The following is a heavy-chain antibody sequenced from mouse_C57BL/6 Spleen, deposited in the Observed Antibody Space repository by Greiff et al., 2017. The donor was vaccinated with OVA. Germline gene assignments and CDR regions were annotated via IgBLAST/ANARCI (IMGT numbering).Heavy chain of an antibody. CDR1: GFTFNTYA. Sequence: EVQRVESGGGLVQPKGSLKLSCAASGFTFNTYAMHWVRQAPGKGLEWVARIRSKSSNYATYYADSVKDRFTISRDDSQSMLYLQMNNLKTEDTAMDYCVREAGYDDGMDYWGQGTSVTVSS. CDR2: IRSKSSNYAT. D-gene: IGHD2-2*01. V-gene: IGHV10-3*01. J-gene: IGHJ4*01. CDR3: VREAGYDDGMDY.